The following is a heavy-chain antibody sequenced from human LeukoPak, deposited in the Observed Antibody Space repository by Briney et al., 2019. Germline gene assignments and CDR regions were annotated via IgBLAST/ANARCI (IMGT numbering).Heavy chain of an antibody. Sequence: GGSLRLSCAASGFTFSHYGLHWVRQAPGKGLEWVALISYDGGNKNYADSVKGRFTISRDNSKNTLYLQMNSLRAEDTAVYYCAKDSSSTWFGGDSKWGQGTLVTVSS. CDR3: AKDSSSTWFGGDSK. D-gene: IGHD3-10*01. V-gene: IGHV3-30*18. CDR1: GFTFSHYG. CDR2: ISYDGGNK. J-gene: IGHJ4*02.